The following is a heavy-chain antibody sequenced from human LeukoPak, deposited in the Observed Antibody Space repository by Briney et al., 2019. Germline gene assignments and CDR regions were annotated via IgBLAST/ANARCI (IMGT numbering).Heavy chain of an antibody. CDR1: GFTFSSYA. Sequence: GRSLRLSCAASGFTFSSYAMHWVRQAPGKGLEWVAVISYDGSNKYYADSVKGRFTISRDNSKNTLYLQMNSLRAEDTAVYYCARLDDSSGHSFDYWGQGTLVTVSS. J-gene: IGHJ4*02. CDR2: ISYDGSNK. D-gene: IGHD3-22*01. V-gene: IGHV3-30*04. CDR3: ARLDDSSGHSFDY.